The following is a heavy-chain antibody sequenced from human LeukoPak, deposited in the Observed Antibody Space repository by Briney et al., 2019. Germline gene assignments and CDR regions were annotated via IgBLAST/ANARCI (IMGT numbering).Heavy chain of an antibody. CDR1: GFMFEDYA. D-gene: IGHD3-10*01. CDR3: AKDIRSYRGGSFDY. Sequence: PGGSLRLSCAASGFMFEDYAMHWVRQVPGKDLEWVSGISWNSGSVGYTDSVKGRFTISRDNAKNSLYLQMNSLRAEDTALYYCAKDIRSYRGGSFDYWGQGTLVTVSS. V-gene: IGHV3-9*01. J-gene: IGHJ4*02. CDR2: ISWNSGSV.